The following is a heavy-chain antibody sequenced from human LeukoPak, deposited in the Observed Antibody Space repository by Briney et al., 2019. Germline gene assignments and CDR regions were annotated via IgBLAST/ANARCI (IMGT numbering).Heavy chain of an antibody. CDR1: GYTFTGYY. J-gene: IGHJ4*02. V-gene: IGHV1-8*03. CDR3: AREDYYDSGSSDY. Sequence: ASVKVSCKTSGYTFTGYYLHWVRQAPGQGLEWMGWMNPNSGNTAYARKFQGRVTITRNTSISTAYMELSSLRSEDTAIYYCAREDYYDSGSSDYWGQGTLVTVSS. CDR2: MNPNSGNT. D-gene: IGHD3-22*01.